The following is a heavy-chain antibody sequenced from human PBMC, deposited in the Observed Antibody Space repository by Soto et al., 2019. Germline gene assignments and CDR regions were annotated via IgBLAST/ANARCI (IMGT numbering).Heavy chain of an antibody. J-gene: IGHJ4*02. V-gene: IGHV1-8*01. CDR1: GYTFTSYD. CDR2: MNPNSGNT. CDR3: ARERGASSPFDY. D-gene: IGHD6-19*01. Sequence: QVQLVQSGAEVKKPGASVKVSCKASGYTFTSYDINWVRQATGQGLEWMGWMNPNSGNTGYAQKFQGRVTMTRNTATSTAYRELSSLRSADTAVYYCARERGASSPFDYWGQGTLVTVSS.